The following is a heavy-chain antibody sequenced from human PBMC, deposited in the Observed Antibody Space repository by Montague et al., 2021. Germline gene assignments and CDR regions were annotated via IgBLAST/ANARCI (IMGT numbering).Heavy chain of an antibody. Sequence: SETLSLTCTVSSGSIFHAHWCWVRQPPGKGLEWLGSMFYGGATSNNPSLKSQVTMSIDTSTNQFSLKLSFVTAADTAVYYCAKQDYFVSGTSYKGFDPWGQGILVTVSS. J-gene: IGHJ5*02. V-gene: IGHV4-59*08. D-gene: IGHD3-10*01. CDR2: MFYGGAT. CDR3: AKQDYFVSGTSYKGFDP. CDR1: SGSIFHAH.